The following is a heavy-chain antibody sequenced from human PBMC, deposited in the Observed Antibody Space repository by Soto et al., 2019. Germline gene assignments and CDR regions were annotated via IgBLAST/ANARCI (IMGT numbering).Heavy chain of an antibody. Sequence: QVQLQQWGAGLLKPSETLSLTCAVYGGSFSGYYWNWIRQPPGKGLEWIGEINHSGSTNYNPSLKSRVTLSVDPSKNQFPLKLSSVTAADTAVYYCARGWGRIFDYWGQGTLVTVSS. CDR2: INHSGST. CDR3: ARGWGRIFDY. V-gene: IGHV4-34*01. CDR1: GGSFSGYY. J-gene: IGHJ4*02. D-gene: IGHD7-27*01.